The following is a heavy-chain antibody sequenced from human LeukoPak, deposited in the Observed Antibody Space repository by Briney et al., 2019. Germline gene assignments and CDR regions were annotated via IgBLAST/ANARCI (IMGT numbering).Heavy chain of an antibody. CDR3: ARDSLAAQGEYYFDY. D-gene: IGHD3-16*01. CDR1: GYTFTSYY. CDR2: SNPSGGST. Sequence: ASVKVSCKASGYTFTSYYMHWVRQAPGQGLEWMGISNPSGGSTSYAQKFQGRVTMTRDTSTSTVYMELSSLRSEDTAVYYCARDSLAAQGEYYFDYWGQGTLVTVSS. V-gene: IGHV1-46*01. J-gene: IGHJ4*02.